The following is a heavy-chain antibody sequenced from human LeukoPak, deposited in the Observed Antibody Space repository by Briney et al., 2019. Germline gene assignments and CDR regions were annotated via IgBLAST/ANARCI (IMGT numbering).Heavy chain of an antibody. V-gene: IGHV4-34*09. CDR1: GGSFSGYY. J-gene: IGHJ4*02. CDR2: IYYSGST. D-gene: IGHD1-26*01. CDR3: AREGGITHYFDY. Sequence: SETLSLTCAVYGGSFSGYYWSWIRQPPGKGLEWIGYIYYSGSTYYNPSLKSRVTISVDTSKNQFSLKLSSVTAADTAVYYCAREGGITHYFDYWGQGTLVTVSS.